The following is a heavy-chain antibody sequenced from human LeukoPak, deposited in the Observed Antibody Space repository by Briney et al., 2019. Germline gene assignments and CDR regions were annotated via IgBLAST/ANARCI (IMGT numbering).Heavy chain of an antibody. Sequence: GGSLRLSCAASGFIFSTYWMSWVRQAPGKGLEWVANIRPDGSEKNYVDSVKGRFTVSRDNAKNSLSLQMNSLRVEDTAVYYCARDIAISVYNWFDPWGQGTLVTVSS. V-gene: IGHV3-7*01. D-gene: IGHD3-3*01. J-gene: IGHJ5*02. CDR3: ARDIAISVYNWFDP. CDR1: GFIFSTYW. CDR2: IRPDGSEK.